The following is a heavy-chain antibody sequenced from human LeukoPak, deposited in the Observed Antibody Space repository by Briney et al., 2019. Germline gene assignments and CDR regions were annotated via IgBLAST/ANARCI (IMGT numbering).Heavy chain of an antibody. V-gene: IGHV4-34*01. CDR1: GGSFSGYY. Sequence: SETLSLTCAVYGGSFSGYYWSWIRPPPGKGLEWIGEINHSGSTNYNPSLKSRVTISVDTSKNQFSLNLRSVTAADTAVYYCARGRYSFAYWGQGTLVTVSS. CDR2: INHSGST. D-gene: IGHD5-18*01. CDR3: ARGRYSFAY. J-gene: IGHJ4*02.